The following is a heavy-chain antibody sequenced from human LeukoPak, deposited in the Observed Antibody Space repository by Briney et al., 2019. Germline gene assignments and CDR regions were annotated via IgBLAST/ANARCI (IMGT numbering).Heavy chain of an antibody. CDR3: ARARQAPANVFYDY. D-gene: IGHD2-15*01. J-gene: IGHJ4*02. V-gene: IGHV3-7*01. CDR1: EFTFSNYW. CDR2: INQNGSDK. Sequence: PGGSLRLSCATSEFTFSNYWMTWVRQAPGKGLEWVAHINQNGSDKHYRDSVKGRFIISRDNPENTLFLRMNSLRAEDSALYYCARARQAPANVFYDYWGQGVLVTVSS.